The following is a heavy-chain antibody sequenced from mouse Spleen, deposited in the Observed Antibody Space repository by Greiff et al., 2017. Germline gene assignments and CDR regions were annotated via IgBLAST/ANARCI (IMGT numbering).Heavy chain of an antibody. CDR2: INSDGGST. Sequence: DVMLVESGGGLVQPGESLKLSCESNEYDFPSHYMSWVRKTPEKRLELVTAINSDGGSTYYPDTMERRFIISRDNTKKTLYLQMSSLTSEDSAVYYCARGHFAYWGQGTLVTVSA. V-gene: IGHV5-2*03. CDR3: ARGHFAY. CDR1: EYDFPSHY. J-gene: IGHJ3*01.